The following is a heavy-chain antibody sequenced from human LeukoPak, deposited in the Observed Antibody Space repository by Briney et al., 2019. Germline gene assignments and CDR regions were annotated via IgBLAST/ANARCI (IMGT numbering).Heavy chain of an antibody. Sequence: PGGSLRLSCAASGFTFDDYAMSWVRQAPGKGLEWVSAISGSGGSTFYADSVKGRFTISRDNSKNTLYLQMNSLRAEDTAVYYCAKEKTVSDALDIWGQGTMVTVSS. CDR1: GFTFDDYA. J-gene: IGHJ3*02. V-gene: IGHV3-23*01. D-gene: IGHD5/OR15-5a*01. CDR2: ISGSGGST. CDR3: AKEKTVSDALDI.